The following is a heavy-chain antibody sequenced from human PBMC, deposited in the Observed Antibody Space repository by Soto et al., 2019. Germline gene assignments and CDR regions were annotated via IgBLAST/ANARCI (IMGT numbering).Heavy chain of an antibody. Sequence: GGSLRLSCAASGFTFSSYSMNWGRQAPGKGLEWVSSISSSSSYIYYADSVKGRFTISRDNAKNSLYLQMNSLRAEDTAVYYCARAPRGGGINWFDPWGQGTLVTVSS. D-gene: IGHD3-16*01. CDR3: ARAPRGGGINWFDP. CDR2: ISSSSSYI. J-gene: IGHJ5*02. CDR1: GFTFSSYS. V-gene: IGHV3-21*01.